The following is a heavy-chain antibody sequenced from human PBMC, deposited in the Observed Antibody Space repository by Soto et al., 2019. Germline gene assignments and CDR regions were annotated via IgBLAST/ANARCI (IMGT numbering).Heavy chain of an antibody. D-gene: IGHD6-6*01. CDR2: FNHSGST. CDR1: GGSFSGYY. J-gene: IGHJ4*02. CDR3: ASLFPAAPEFIAAPADY. Sequence: ASETLSLTCAVYGGSFSGYYWSWIRQPPGKGLEWIGEFNHSGSTNYNPSLKSRVTISVDTSKNQFSLKLSSVTAADTAVYYCASLFPAAPEFIAAPADYWGQGALVTVSS. V-gene: IGHV4-34*01.